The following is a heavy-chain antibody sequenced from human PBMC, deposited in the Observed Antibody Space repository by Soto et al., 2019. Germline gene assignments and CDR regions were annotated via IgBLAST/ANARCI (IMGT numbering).Heavy chain of an antibody. Sequence: QVQLVQSGAEVKKPESSVKVSCQTSGGTFVRHVIRWVRQAPGQGPEWMGKLNPLSDITNYAQKFQDRGTFTAHTDSSAAYVELRSLRSDDPAVYYWPTPACAVTWCSTSHNAAHWGQGPLVSASS. J-gene: IGHJ4*02. CDR2: LNPLSDIT. CDR3: PTPACAVTWCSTSHNAAH. V-gene: IGHV1-69*09. D-gene: IGHD2-2*01. CDR1: GGTFVRHV.